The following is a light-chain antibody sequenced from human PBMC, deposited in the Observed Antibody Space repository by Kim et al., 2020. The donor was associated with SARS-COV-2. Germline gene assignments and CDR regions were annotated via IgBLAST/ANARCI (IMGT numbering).Light chain of an antibody. CDR3: QQYSNCPPCT. Sequence: EMEMTQSPATLSVSPGERATLSCRASQSVSSYLAWYQKKPGQAPRLLIYGASTRATGVPARFSGSGSGTEFTLTISSLQPEDFAVYYCQQYSNCPPCTFFQGTNVDIK. CDR2: GAS. V-gene: IGKV3-15*01. J-gene: IGKJ1*01. CDR1: QSVSSY.